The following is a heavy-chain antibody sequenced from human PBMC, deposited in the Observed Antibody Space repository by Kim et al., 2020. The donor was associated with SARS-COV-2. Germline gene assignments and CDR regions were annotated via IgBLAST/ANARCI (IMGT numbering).Heavy chain of an antibody. CDR3: ARSSRIQLWLWMGY. CDR2: IYHSGST. CDR1: GGSISSSNW. Sequence: SETLSLTCAVSGGSISSSNWWSWVRQPPGKGLEWIGEIYHSGSTNYNPSLKSRVTISVDKSKNQFSLKLSSVTAADTAVYYCARSSRIQLWLWMGYWGQGTLVTVSS. J-gene: IGHJ4*02. V-gene: IGHV4-4*02. D-gene: IGHD5-18*01.